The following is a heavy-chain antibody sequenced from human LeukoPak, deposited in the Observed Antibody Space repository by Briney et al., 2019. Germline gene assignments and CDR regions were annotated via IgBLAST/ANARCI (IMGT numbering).Heavy chain of an antibody. CDR3: ARDGRNSYGYKLYYYYYMDV. Sequence: PSETLSLTCTVSGGSISSYYWSWIRQPPGKGLEWIGYIYYSGSTSYNPSLTSRVTISVDTSKNQFSLKLSSVNAADTAVYYCARDGRNSYGYKLYYYYYMDVWGKGTTVTVSS. CDR2: IYYSGST. CDR1: GGSISSYY. J-gene: IGHJ6*03. D-gene: IGHD5-18*01. V-gene: IGHV4-59*01.